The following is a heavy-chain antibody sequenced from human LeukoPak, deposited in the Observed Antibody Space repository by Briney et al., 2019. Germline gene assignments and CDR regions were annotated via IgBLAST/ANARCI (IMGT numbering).Heavy chain of an antibody. J-gene: IGHJ4*02. CDR3: ARQYGSGSYEDY. CDR2: IYYSGST. Sequence: SETLSLTCTVSGGSISSSNYYWGWLRQPPGKGLEWIGGIYYSGSTYYNSSLKSRAIISIDTSKNQLSLNLSSVTAADTAVYYCARQYGSGSYEDYWGQGTLVTVSS. CDR1: GGSISSSNYY. V-gene: IGHV4-39*01. D-gene: IGHD3-10*01.